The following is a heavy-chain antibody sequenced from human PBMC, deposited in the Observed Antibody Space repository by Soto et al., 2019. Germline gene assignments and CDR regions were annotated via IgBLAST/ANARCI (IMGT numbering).Heavy chain of an antibody. CDR3: ATRAPVAGFY. CDR1: GGSFSGYY. D-gene: IGHD6-19*01. Sequence: QVQLQQWGAGLLKPSETLSLTCAVYGGSFSGYYWSWIRQPPGKGLEWIGEINHSGSTNYNPSLKSRVTLSVDTAKNQFSLKLSSVTAADTAVYYCATRAPVAGFYWGQGTLVTVSS. J-gene: IGHJ4*02. V-gene: IGHV4-34*01. CDR2: INHSGST.